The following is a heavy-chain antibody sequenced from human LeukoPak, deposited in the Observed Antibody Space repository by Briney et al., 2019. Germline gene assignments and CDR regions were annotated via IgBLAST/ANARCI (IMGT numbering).Heavy chain of an antibody. CDR3: ARDLKTYYYGSGSIEY. CDR1: GFTFSTYG. CDR2: ICSSGGTI. J-gene: IGHJ4*02. Sequence: GGALRLSCAASGFTFSTYGMTWVRQAPGKGLDWVSYICSSGGTIYYVDSVKGRFTISRDNSKNTLYLQMNSLRAEDTAVYYCARDLKTYYYGSGSIEYWGQGTLVTVSS. V-gene: IGHV3-48*01. D-gene: IGHD3-10*01.